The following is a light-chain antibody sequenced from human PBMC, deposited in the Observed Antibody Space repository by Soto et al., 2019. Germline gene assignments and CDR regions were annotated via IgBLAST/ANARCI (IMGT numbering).Light chain of an antibody. CDR2: EVS. J-gene: IGLJ3*02. CDR3: SSYAGSNNPWV. Sequence: QSVLTQPPSASGSPGQSVTISCTGTSSDVGGYNYVSWYQQHPGKAPKLMIYEVSKRPSGVPDRFYGSKSGNTASLTVSGLQAEDEADYDCSSYAGSNNPWVFGGGTQLTVL. CDR1: SSDVGGYNY. V-gene: IGLV2-8*01.